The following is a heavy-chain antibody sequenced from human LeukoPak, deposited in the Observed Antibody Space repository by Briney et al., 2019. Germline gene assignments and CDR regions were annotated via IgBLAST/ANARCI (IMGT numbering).Heavy chain of an antibody. V-gene: IGHV1-2*02. J-gene: IGHJ6*03. CDR3: ARVRIQLWLEAIYYYYYMDV. D-gene: IGHD5-18*01. CDR1: GYTFTGYY. Sequence: ASVKVSCKASGYTFTGYYMHWVRQAPGQGLEWVGWINPNSGGTNYAQKFQGRVTMTRDTSISTAYMELSRLRSDDTAVYYCARVRIQLWLEAIYYYYYMDVWGKGTTVTVSS. CDR2: INPNSGGT.